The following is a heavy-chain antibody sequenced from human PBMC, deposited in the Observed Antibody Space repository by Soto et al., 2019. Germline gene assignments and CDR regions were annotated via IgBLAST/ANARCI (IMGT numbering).Heavy chain of an antibody. D-gene: IGHD2-2*01. V-gene: IGHV3-30*18. CDR1: GFTFTRFG. Sequence: QVQLVESGGGVVQPGRSLRLSCAASGFTFTRFGMHWVRQAPGKGLEWVAVISYDANDENYGGSVKGRFTISRDNSKNTLYLQMDSLRVEDTAVYYCAKSSYCSTTTCPDSFDIWGQGTMVTVSS. CDR2: ISYDANDE. CDR3: AKSSYCSTTTCPDSFDI. J-gene: IGHJ3*02.